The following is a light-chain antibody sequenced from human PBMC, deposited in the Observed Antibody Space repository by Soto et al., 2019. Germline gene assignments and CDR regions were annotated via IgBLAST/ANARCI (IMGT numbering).Light chain of an antibody. CDR1: QSISSY. Sequence: DIQMTQSPSSLSASVGDGVTITCRASQSISSYLNWYQQKPGKAPNLLIYAASSLQSGVPSRFSGSGSGTDFTLTISSLQPEDFATYYCQQSYSTPRTFGQGTKVDIK. CDR3: QQSYSTPRT. CDR2: AAS. V-gene: IGKV1-39*01. J-gene: IGKJ1*01.